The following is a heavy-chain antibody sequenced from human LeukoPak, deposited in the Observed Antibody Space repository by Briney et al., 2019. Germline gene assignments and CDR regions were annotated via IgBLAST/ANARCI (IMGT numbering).Heavy chain of an antibody. Sequence: GGSLRLSCAASGFTFSSYGMHWVRQAPGKGLEWVAVISFDGSNRYYTDSVKARFTISRDNSKNTLYLQMNSLRVEDTAVFYCARDRGSGWSFYYWGQGTLVTVSS. CDR1: GFTFSSYG. CDR2: ISFDGSNR. J-gene: IGHJ4*02. D-gene: IGHD6-13*01. CDR3: ARDRGSGWSFYY. V-gene: IGHV3-30*19.